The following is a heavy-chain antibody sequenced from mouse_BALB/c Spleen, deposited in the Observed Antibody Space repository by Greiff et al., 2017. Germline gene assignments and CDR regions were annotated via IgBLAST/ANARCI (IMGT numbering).Heavy chain of an antibody. CDR2: ISSGSSTI. CDR3: ARWGDGSY. D-gene: IGHD3-3*01. J-gene: IGHJ3*01. Sequence: DVQLVESGGGLVQPGGSRKLSCAASGFTFSSFGMHWVRQAPEKGLEWVAYISSGSSTIYYADTVKGRFTISRDNPKNTLFLQMTSLRSEDTAMYYCARWGDGSYWGQGTLVTVSA. V-gene: IGHV5-17*02. CDR1: GFTFSSFG.